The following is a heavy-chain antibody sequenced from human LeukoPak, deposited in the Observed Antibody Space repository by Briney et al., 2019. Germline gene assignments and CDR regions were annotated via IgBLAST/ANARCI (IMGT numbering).Heavy chain of an antibody. Sequence: PGGSLRLSCAASEFIFSSYGMHWVRQAPGKGLEWVAIISFDGSYKNYADSVKGRFTIARDNSNLYLHMDTVRAEDTAVYFCARESRPTPYGSGTYYFYYGMDVWGQGTTVTVSS. V-gene: IGHV3-30*03. J-gene: IGHJ6*02. CDR3: ARESRPTPYGSGTYYFYYGMDV. D-gene: IGHD3-10*01. CDR2: ISFDGSYK. CDR1: EFIFSSYG.